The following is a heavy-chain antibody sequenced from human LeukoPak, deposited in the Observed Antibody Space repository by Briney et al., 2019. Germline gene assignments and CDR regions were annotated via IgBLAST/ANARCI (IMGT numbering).Heavy chain of an antibody. CDR1: GFTFSSYS. Sequence: GGSLRLSCAASGFTFSSYSMNWVRQAPGKGLEWVANIKHDGSVQYCVDSVKGRFTISRDNAKNSLYLQMNSLRAEDTAVYYCARDPEDYYDSSAYYDGFDMWGQGTMVTVSS. CDR2: IKHDGSVQ. V-gene: IGHV3-7*01. J-gene: IGHJ3*02. CDR3: ARDPEDYYDSSAYYDGFDM. D-gene: IGHD3-22*01.